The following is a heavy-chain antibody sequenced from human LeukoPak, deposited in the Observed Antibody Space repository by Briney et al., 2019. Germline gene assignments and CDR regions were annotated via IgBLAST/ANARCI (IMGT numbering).Heavy chain of an antibody. V-gene: IGHV3-53*01. CDR1: GFTVSSNY. D-gene: IGHD6-13*01. Sequence: GGSLRLSCAASGFTVSSNYMTWVRQAPGKGLEWVSVVYTGGSTYSADSVKGRFTISRDNSKNTLYLQMNSLRAEDTAVYYCVRGLAAAGLYFDYWGQGTLVTVSS. CDR2: VYTGGST. CDR3: VRGLAAAGLYFDY. J-gene: IGHJ4*02.